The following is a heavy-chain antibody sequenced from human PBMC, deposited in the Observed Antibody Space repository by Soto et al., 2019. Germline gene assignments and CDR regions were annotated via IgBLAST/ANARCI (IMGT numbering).Heavy chain of an antibody. Sequence: QVRLQESGPGLLKPSQTLSLTCTVSGASVSSGGYYWSWIRQHPGKGLEWIGYIYYSGSTDYNPSLKSQVTISVDTSKNQFSLKLTSVTAADTAVYYFARDRFYAGGGYYFDYWGRGNLVTVSS. CDR1: GASVSSGGYY. J-gene: IGHJ4*02. CDR2: IYYSGST. CDR3: ARDRFYAGGGYYFDY. D-gene: IGHD3-22*01. V-gene: IGHV4-31*01.